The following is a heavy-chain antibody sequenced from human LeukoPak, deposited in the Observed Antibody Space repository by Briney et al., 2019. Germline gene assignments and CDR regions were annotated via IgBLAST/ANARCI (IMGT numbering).Heavy chain of an antibody. CDR1: GYTLPSYG. V-gene: IGHV1-18*04. CDR2: ISAYNGNT. CDR3: ARDGGSGIYPNDY. D-gene: IGHD3-10*01. Sequence: GASVPVPCLASGYTLPSYGIRGVRQAPGQGLAGMGWISAYNGNTNYAQKIQGRVTMTTDTSTSTAYMELRSLRSDDTAVYYCARDGGSGIYPNDYWGQGTLVTVSS. J-gene: IGHJ4*02.